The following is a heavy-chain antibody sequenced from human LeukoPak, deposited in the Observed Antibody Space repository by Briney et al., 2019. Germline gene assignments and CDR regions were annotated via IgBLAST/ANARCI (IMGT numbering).Heavy chain of an antibody. V-gene: IGHV3-23*01. CDR2: IIDSGDIT. J-gene: IGHJ6*03. D-gene: IGHD3-16*01. CDR1: GFNFSSYA. CDR3: AKLGGQEVYNYYVGV. Sequence: GGSLRLSCEASGFNFSSYAMRWVRQAPGKGLEWVSGIIDSGDITYYANSVKGRFTISRDNSKNTLYLQMNSLRAEDTAVYYCAKLGGQEVYNYYVGVWGKGTTVAVSS.